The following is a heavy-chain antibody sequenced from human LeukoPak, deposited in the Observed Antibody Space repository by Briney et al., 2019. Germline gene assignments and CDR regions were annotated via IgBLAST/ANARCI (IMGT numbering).Heavy chain of an antibody. D-gene: IGHD3-22*01. CDR2: ISYEGNHK. J-gene: IGHJ4*02. CDR3: ARGSEDYDSSGYYYDLGDY. Sequence: GGSLRLSCAASGFNFSNYAMHWVRQAPGKGLEWVAVISYEGNHKYYADSVKGRFTISRDNSKNKQYLQMNSLRAEDTAVYYCARGSEDYDSSGYYYDLGDYWGQGALVTVSS. CDR1: GFNFSNYA. V-gene: IGHV3-30*04.